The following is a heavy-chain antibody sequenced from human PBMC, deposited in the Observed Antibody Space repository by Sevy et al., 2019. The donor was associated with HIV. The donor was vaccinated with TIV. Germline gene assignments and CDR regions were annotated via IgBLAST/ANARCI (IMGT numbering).Heavy chain of an antibody. J-gene: IGHJ4*01. CDR2: INWNGGST. CDR1: GFTFEDYG. D-gene: IGHD3-3*01. Sequence: GGSLRLSCAASGFTFEDYGMSWVRQVPGKGPEWVSGINWNGGSTSYADSVKGRFTISRDNAKKSLYLQMKGLRAEDTALYYCARDPPSYNDYRTGYHDFWGQGTRVTVS. V-gene: IGHV3-20*04. CDR3: ARDPPSYNDYRTGYHDF.